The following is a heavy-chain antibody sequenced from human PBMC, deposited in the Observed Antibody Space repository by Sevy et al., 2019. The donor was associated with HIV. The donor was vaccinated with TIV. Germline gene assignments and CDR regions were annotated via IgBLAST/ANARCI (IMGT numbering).Heavy chain of an antibody. CDR2: ISHSGSV. D-gene: IGHD2-2*01. CDR1: GGSLSGYY. V-gene: IGHV4-34*01. J-gene: IGHJ6*02. CDR3: ARVSFSTSWSTDYYYGLDA. Sequence: SETLSLTCAVYGGSLSGYYWSWTRQPPGKGLEWIGAISHSGSVKYNPSLKSRVTISIDTSKNQLSLTVSCVSAADTAIYFCARVSFSTSWSTDYYYGLDAWGQGTSVTVSS.